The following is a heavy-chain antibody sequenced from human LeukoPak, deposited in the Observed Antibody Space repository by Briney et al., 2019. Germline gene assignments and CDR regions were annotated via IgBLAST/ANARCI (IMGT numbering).Heavy chain of an antibody. J-gene: IGHJ5*02. V-gene: IGHV1-8*03. CDR3: ARMNKSGRNNWFDP. Sequence: ASVKVSCKASGGTFSSYAISWVRQAPGQGLEWMGWMNPNSGNTGYAQKFRGRVTITSDTSINTAYMELSSLSSEDTAIYYCARMNKSGRNNWFDPWGQGTLVTVSS. CDR2: MNPNSGNT. D-gene: IGHD1/OR15-1a*01. CDR1: GGTFSSYA.